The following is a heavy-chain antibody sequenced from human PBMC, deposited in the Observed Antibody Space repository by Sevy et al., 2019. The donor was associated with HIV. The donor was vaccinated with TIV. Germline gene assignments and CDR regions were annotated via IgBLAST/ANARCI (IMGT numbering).Heavy chain of an antibody. CDR2: ISYDGSEK. CDR1: GFTFSSYG. Sequence: GGSLRLSCAASGFTFSSYGMHWVRQAPGKGLEWVAVISYDGSEKNYVDSVKGRFTISRDNSKNTLYLQMNSLRAEDTAVYYCAKDLTWEQLVPGYFDYWGQGTLVTVSS. V-gene: IGHV3-30*18. CDR3: AKDLTWEQLVPGYFDY. D-gene: IGHD6-13*01. J-gene: IGHJ4*02.